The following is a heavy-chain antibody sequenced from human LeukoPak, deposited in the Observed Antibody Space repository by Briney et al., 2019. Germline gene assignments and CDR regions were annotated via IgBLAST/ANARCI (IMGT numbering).Heavy chain of an antibody. D-gene: IGHD6-13*01. CDR2: ISGSGGST. V-gene: IGHV3-23*01. Sequence: PGGSLRLSCAASGFTFSSYAMSWVRQAPGKGLEWVSAISGSGGSTYYADPVKGRFTISRDNSKNTLYLQMNSLRAEDTAVYYCAKADKRYSSSWYRFDYWGQGTLVTVSS. CDR3: AKADKRYSSSWYRFDY. CDR1: GFTFSSYA. J-gene: IGHJ4*02.